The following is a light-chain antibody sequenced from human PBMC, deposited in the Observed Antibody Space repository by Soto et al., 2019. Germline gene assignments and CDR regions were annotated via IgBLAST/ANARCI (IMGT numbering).Light chain of an antibody. J-gene: IGKJ5*01. CDR3: QQSYSTPIT. CDR2: AAS. CDR1: QSISSY. Sequence: DIQMTQSPSSLSASVGDRVTITCRASQSISSYLNWYQQKPGKAPKLLIYAASSLQSGIPSRFSGSGPGTDFTLTISSLQPDDFATYYCQQSYSTPITFGKGTRLEIK. V-gene: IGKV1-39*01.